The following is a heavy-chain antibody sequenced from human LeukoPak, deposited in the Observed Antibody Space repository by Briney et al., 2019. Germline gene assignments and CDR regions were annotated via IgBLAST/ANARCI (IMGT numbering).Heavy chain of an antibody. D-gene: IGHD2-2*01. CDR1: GFTFSSYA. CDR2: ISGSGGST. CDR3: AKEYFDIVVVPAAVATSGYFDY. Sequence: GGSLRLSRAASGFTFSSYAMSWVRQAPGKGLEWVSAISGSGGSTYYADSVKGRFTISRDNSKNTLYLQMNSLRAEDTAVYYCAKEYFDIVVVPAAVATSGYFDYWGQGTLVTVSS. V-gene: IGHV3-23*01. J-gene: IGHJ4*02.